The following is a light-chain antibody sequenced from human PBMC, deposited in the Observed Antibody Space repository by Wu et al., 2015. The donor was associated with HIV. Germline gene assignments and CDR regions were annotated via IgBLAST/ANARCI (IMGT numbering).Light chain of an antibody. J-gene: IGKJ4*01. CDR1: QSITSN. CDR3: QHYDNWPFS. CDR2: GAS. V-gene: IGKV3-15*01. Sequence: DILLTQSPGTLSLSPGERATLSCRASQSITSNYLAWYQQKPGQAPRLLVYGASTRATGIPARFSGSGSGTEFTLTISSIQSEDFAVYYCQHYDNWPFSFGGGTQVEVK.